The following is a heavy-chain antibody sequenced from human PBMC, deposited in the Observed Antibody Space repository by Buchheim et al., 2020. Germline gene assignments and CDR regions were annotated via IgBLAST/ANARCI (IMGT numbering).Heavy chain of an antibody. J-gene: IGHJ4*02. CDR3: ARAPYCSSTSCLFDY. CDR2: IKQDGSDK. V-gene: IGHV3-7*01. D-gene: IGHD2-2*01. CDR1: GFTFDNHW. Sequence: EVQLVESGGGLVQPGGSLRLSCAASGFTFDNHWMTWVRQAPGKGLEWVATIKQDGSDKYYVDSVRGRFTISRDNTDNSLSVQLNSLGAEDTAVYYCARAPYCSSTSCLFDYWGQGTL.